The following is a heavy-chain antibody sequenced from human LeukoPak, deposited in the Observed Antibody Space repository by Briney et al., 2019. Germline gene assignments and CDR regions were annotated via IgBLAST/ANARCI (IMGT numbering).Heavy chain of an antibody. CDR3: AKDKSVVTTYYFDY. V-gene: IGHV3-30*18. D-gene: IGHD4-23*01. CDR2: ISYDGSNK. J-gene: IGHJ4*02. CDR1: GFTFSSYG. Sequence: GSLRLSCAASGFTFSSYGMHWVRQAPGKGLEWVAVISYDGSNKYYADSVKGRFTISRDNSKNTLYLQMNSLRAEDTAVYYCAKDKSVVTTYYFDYWGQGTLVTVSS.